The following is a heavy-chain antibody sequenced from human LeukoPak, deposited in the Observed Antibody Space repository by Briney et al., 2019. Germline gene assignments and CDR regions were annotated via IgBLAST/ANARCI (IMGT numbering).Heavy chain of an antibody. CDR1: GFTFGDYA. CDR2: IRQDESER. V-gene: IGHV3-7*01. Sequence: PGRSLRLSCTASGFTFGDYAMSWVRQSPGKGPEWVANIRQDESERYTVDSVKGRFTIPRDNAKNSVYLHMNSLRAEDTALYYCARLSAYYYGSFFYYYMDVWGKGTTVTVSS. J-gene: IGHJ6*03. CDR3: ARLSAYYYGSFFYYYMDV. D-gene: IGHD3-10*01.